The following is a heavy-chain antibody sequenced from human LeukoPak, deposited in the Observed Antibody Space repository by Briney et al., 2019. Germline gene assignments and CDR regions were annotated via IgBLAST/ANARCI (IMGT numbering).Heavy chain of an antibody. Sequence: GGSLRLSCVASGFTFSASYMTWVRQPPGKGLEWLSYISGNSGDTNYADSVKGRFTVSRDDAKNSLYLQMNSLRVEDTAVYYCARDPRTVRIWGQGTLVTVSS. J-gene: IGHJ4*02. D-gene: IGHD1-1*01. CDR3: ARDPRTVRI. CDR1: GFTFSASY. CDR2: ISGNSGDT. V-gene: IGHV3-11*06.